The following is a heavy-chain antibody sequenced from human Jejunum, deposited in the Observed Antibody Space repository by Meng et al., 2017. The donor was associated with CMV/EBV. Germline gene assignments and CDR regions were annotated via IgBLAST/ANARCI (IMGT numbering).Heavy chain of an antibody. CDR1: GYPFTSYG. Sequence: SGYPFTSYGITWVRQAPGQGLEWMGWISAFNANTNYAQKFQGRVTMTTDTSTSTAYMEVRSLRSDDTAVYYCARIQYSNYGSHGAYDFWGQGTLVTVSS. CDR2: ISAFNANT. V-gene: IGHV1-18*01. J-gene: IGHJ4*02. D-gene: IGHD4-11*01. CDR3: ARIQYSNYGSHGAYDF.